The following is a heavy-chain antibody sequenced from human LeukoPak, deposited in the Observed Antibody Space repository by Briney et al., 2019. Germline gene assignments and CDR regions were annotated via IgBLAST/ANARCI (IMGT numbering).Heavy chain of an antibody. CDR2: INSDNSKV. J-gene: IGHJ4*02. CDR1: GFTVSSNY. Sequence: PGGSLRLSCAASGFTVSSNYMSWVRQAPGKGLEWVSYINSDNSKVYYADSVKGRFTISRDEAKNSLYLQMNSLRVEDTAVYYCARDPDSGGGFDYWGQGTLVTVSS. CDR3: ARDPDSGGGFDY. D-gene: IGHD1-14*01. V-gene: IGHV3-48*01.